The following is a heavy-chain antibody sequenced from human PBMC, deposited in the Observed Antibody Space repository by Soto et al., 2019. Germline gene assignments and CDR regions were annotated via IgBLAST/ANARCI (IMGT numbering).Heavy chain of an antibody. CDR2: IIPMFGTA. V-gene: IGHV1-69*12. D-gene: IGHD5-18*01. J-gene: IGHJ4*02. CDR1: GGTFSTYA. CDR3: ARGIQLWLRRIDNGYSG. Sequence: QVQLVQSGAEVKKPESSVKVSCKAPGGTFSTYAISWVRQAPGQGLEWMGGIIPMFGTANYAQRFQDRVTITADESTNTVYMELSSRRSEGTAVYFCARGIQLWLRRIDNGYSGWGQGTLVTVSS.